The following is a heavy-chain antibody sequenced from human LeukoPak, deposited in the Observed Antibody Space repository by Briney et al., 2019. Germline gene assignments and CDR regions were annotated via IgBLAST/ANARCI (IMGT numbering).Heavy chain of an antibody. Sequence: PSETLSLTCTVSGGSSSGYYWNWIRQPPGKGLEWIGSIYYSGSTNYNPSLESRVTFSVDTSKNQFSLQLNSVTAADTAVYYCARDISGGSHVFDIWGQGTMVTVS. D-gene: IGHD3-3*02. CDR2: IYYSGST. J-gene: IGHJ3*02. CDR1: GGSSSGYY. CDR3: ARDISGGSHVFDI. V-gene: IGHV4-59*08.